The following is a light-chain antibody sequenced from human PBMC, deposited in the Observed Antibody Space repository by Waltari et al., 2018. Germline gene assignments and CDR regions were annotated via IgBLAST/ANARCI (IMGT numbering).Light chain of an antibody. V-gene: IGLV4-69*01. J-gene: IGLJ3*02. Sequence: QLVLTQSPSASASLGASVKLTCTLSSGHSSNIIAWHQQQPGKGPGYLMKVNSDGSHSKGDVIPDRFSGSSAGAERYLTISILQSEDEADYYCQTGGHGTWVFGGGTKLTVL. CDR1: SGHSSNI. CDR2: VNSDGSH. CDR3: QTGGHGTWV.